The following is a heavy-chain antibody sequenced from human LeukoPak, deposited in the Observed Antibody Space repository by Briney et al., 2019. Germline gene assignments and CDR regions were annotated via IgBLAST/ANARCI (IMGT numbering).Heavy chain of an antibody. CDR3: GRGPGYRSDY. D-gene: IGHD5-12*01. Sequence: PGGSLRLSCAASGFTFSSYEMNWVRQAPGKGLEWVANINRDGSEKNYVGSVRGRFTISRDNTKNSLYLQMNSLTVEDTAVYYCGRGPGYRSDYWGQGTLVTVSS. CDR1: GFTFSSYE. J-gene: IGHJ4*02. CDR2: INRDGSEK. V-gene: IGHV3-7*05.